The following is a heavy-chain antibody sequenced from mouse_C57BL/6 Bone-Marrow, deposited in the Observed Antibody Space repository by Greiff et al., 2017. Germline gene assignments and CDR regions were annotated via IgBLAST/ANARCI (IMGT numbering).Heavy chain of an antibody. CDR1: GYSFTSYY. CDR3: ARIIYWFAY. J-gene: IGHJ3*01. V-gene: IGHV1-66*01. CDR2: IYPGSGNT. Sequence: VKLKQSGPELVKPGASVKISCKASGYSFTSYYIHWVKQRPGQGLEWIGWIYPGSGNTKYNEKFKGKATLTADTSSSTAYMQLSSLTSEDSAVYYCARIIYWFAYWGQGTLVTVSA.